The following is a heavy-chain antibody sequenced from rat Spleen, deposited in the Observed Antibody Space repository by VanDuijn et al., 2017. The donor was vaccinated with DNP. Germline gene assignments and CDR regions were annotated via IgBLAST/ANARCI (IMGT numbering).Heavy chain of an antibody. J-gene: IGHJ4*01. CDR2: INPDGGNT. CDR3: TKHLQWYAVDA. CDR1: GFTFSSYW. Sequence: EVQLVESGGGLVQPGRSLKLSCVASGFTFSSYWMYWIRQAPGKGLEWVASINPDGGNTYCQDSVKDRFTISRDNAENTCYLHMNSLRSEDTATYYCTKHLQWYAVDAWGPGTSVTVSS. D-gene: IGHD1-1*01. V-gene: IGHV5-58*01.